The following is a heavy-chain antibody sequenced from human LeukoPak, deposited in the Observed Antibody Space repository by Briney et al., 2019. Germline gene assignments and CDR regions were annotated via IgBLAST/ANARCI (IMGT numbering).Heavy chain of an antibody. V-gene: IGHV4-4*07. CDR1: GGSISNYY. CDR2: VYSSGST. J-gene: IGHJ4*02. CDR3: ARGDGDYRGYFDS. D-gene: IGHD4-17*01. Sequence: PSETLSLTCTVSGGSISNYYWSWIRQPAGKGLEWIGRVYSSGSTNYNPSLTGRVTMSVDRSKNQFSLNLSSVTAADTAVYFCARGDGDYRGYFDSWGRGTLVYVSS.